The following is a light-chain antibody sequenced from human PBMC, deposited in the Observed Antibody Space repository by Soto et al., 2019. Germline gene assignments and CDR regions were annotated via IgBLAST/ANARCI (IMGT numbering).Light chain of an antibody. Sequence: EIVLTQSPGTVSLSPGERATLSCRASQRVSSNYVAWFQQKTGQAPRLLIHGASERATGIPDRFSGSGSGTDFTLTISRLEPEDFAVYYCQHYITSLTTFGQGTKVEVK. V-gene: IGKV3-20*01. CDR3: QHYITSLTT. CDR1: QRVSSNY. J-gene: IGKJ1*01. CDR2: GAS.